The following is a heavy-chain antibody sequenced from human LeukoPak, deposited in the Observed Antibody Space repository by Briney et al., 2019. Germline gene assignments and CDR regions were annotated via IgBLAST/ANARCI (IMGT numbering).Heavy chain of an antibody. D-gene: IGHD3-3*01. Sequence: ASVKVSCKSSGYTFSDYGITWVRQAPGQGLEWMGWISTYNGGTMYAQKLQGRVTMTTDTSTNTAYMELRSLRSDDTAVYYCARDRPTIFGVVIRDMDVWGKGTTVTASS. CDR3: ARDRPTIFGVVIRDMDV. V-gene: IGHV1-18*01. CDR2: ISTYNGGT. CDR1: GYTFSDYG. J-gene: IGHJ6*03.